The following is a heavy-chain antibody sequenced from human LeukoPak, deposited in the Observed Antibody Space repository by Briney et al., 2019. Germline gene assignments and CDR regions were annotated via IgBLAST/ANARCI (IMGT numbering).Heavy chain of an antibody. CDR2: ISGSGDST. V-gene: IGHV3-23*01. J-gene: IGHJ4*02. D-gene: IGHD6-6*01. CDR1: GFTFSSYA. CDR3: AKIFGSSTN. Sequence: GGALRLSCAASGFTFSSYAMSWVRQAPGKGLEWVSAISGSGDSTYYADSVKGRFTISRDNSKNTPYLQMNSLRAEDTAVYYCAKIFGSSTNWGQGTLVTVSS.